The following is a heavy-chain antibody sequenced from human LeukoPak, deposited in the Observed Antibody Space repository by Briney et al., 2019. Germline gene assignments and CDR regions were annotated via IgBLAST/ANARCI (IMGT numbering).Heavy chain of an antibody. Sequence: GGSLRLSCAASGFAFSSYAMSWVRQAPGKGLEWVSAISGSSGYTYYADSVKGRFTISRDNSKNTLSLQMNSLRAEDTALYYCARDWAVSAKALIWGQGTLVTVSS. V-gene: IGHV3-23*01. J-gene: IGHJ4*02. D-gene: IGHD2-15*01. CDR2: ISGSSGYT. CDR1: GFAFSSYA. CDR3: ARDWAVSAKALI.